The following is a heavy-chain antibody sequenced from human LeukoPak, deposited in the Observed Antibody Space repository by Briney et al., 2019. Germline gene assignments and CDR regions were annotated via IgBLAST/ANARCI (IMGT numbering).Heavy chain of an antibody. CDR3: WGGISSSWYTVDY. V-gene: IGHV3-30-3*01. Sequence: PGGSLRLSCAASGFTFSSYAMHWVRQAPGKGLEWVAVISYDGSNKYYADSVKGRFTISRDNSKNTLYLQMNSLRAEDTAVYYCWGGISSSWYTVDYWGQGTLVTVSS. CDR2: ISYDGSNK. D-gene: IGHD6-13*01. CDR1: GFTFSSYA. J-gene: IGHJ4*02.